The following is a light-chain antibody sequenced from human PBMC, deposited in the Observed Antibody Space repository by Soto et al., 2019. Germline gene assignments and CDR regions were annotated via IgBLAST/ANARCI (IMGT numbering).Light chain of an antibody. CDR3: QQSYSTPQVT. Sequence: DIQMTQSPSSLSASVGDRVTITCRASQSISSYLNWYQKKPGKAPKLLIYAASSLQSGVPSRFSGSGSATDFTLTISSLQPEDFATYYCQQSYSTPQVTFGGGTKVEIK. CDR2: AAS. V-gene: IGKV1-39*01. CDR1: QSISSY. J-gene: IGKJ4*01.